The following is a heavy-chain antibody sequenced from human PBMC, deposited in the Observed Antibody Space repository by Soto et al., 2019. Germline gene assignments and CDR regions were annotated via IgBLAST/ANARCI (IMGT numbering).Heavy chain of an antibody. V-gene: IGHV3-48*02. CDR2: ISSGSTTI. CDR1: GFTFSTYW. D-gene: IGHD1-1*01. J-gene: IGHJ6*02. Sequence: LRLSCAASGFTFSTYWMHWIRQVPGKGLEWVSYISSGSTTIYYAGSVKGRFTISRDNGKNSLYLQMNSLRDEDAAVYYCARVRRNDASDYYGMDVWGQGTTVTVSS. CDR3: ARVRRNDASDYYGMDV.